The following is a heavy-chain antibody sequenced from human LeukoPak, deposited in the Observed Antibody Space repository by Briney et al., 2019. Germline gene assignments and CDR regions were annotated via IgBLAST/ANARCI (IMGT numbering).Heavy chain of an antibody. CDR3: STDPRLLIY. J-gene: IGHJ4*01. D-gene: IGHD2-8*01. CDR2: IKQDGSEK. CDR1: GFTFSSYW. Sequence: GGSLRLSCAASGFTFSSYWLTWVRQAPGKGLEWVANIKQDGSEKFYVDSVKGRFTISRDSAKNSLYLQMNSLRAEDTAVYYCSTDPRLLIYWGHGTLVTVSS. V-gene: IGHV3-7*01.